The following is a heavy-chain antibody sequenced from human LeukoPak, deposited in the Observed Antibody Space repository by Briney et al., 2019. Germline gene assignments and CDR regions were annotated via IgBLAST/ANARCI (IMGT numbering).Heavy chain of an antibody. J-gene: IGHJ4*02. CDR1: GFHYCRHR. CDR2: IRYDGSNK. Sequence: GGSLSLPCAASGFHYCRHRMQWLGQAPGKGLEWVAFIRYDGSNKYYADSVKGRFTISRDNSKNTLYLQMNSLRAEDTSVYFYAIERVYGYYLHFVYWGQGPLVTVSS. V-gene: IGHV3-30*02. D-gene: IGHD5/OR15-5a*01. CDR3: AIERVYGYYLHFVY.